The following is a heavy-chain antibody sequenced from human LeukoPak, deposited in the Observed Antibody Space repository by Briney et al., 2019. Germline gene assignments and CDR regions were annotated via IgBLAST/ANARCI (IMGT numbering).Heavy chain of an antibody. V-gene: IGHV5-51*01. J-gene: IGHJ4*02. Sequence: GESLKISCKGSGYSFTSYWIGWVRQMPGKGLEWMGIIYPGDSDTRYSPSFQGQVTISADKSISTAYLQWSSLMASDTAMYYCARALLLWFGQTQGGYYFGYWGQGTLVTVSS. CDR3: ARALLLWFGQTQGGYYFGY. D-gene: IGHD3-10*01. CDR1: GYSFTSYW. CDR2: IYPGDSDT.